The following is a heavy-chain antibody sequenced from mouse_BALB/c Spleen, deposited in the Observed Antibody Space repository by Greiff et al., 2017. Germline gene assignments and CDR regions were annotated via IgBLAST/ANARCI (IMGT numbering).Heavy chain of an antibody. CDR1: GFTFSSYA. Sequence: EVMLVESGGGLVKPGGSLKLSCAASGFTFSSYAMSWVRQTPEKRLEWVASISSGGSTYYPDSVKGRFTISRDNARNILYLQMSSLRSEDTAMYYCARKESSYWYFDVWGAGTTVTVSS. CDR3: ARKESSYWYFDV. J-gene: IGHJ1*01. V-gene: IGHV5-6-5*01. D-gene: IGHD1-1*01. CDR2: ISSGGST.